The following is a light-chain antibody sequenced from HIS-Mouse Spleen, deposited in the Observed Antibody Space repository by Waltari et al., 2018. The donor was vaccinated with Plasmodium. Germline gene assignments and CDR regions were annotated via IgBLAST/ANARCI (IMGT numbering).Light chain of an antibody. Sequence: SYELPQPPQVSVSPGQTARLTCSGDALPTKYAYWYHQMSSQAHVLVIYEDSNRPSGTPERFSGSSSGTMATLTISGAQVEDEADYYCYSTDSSGNHRVFGGGTKLTVL. CDR1: ALPTKY. CDR3: YSTDSSGNHRV. CDR2: EDS. J-gene: IGLJ3*02. V-gene: IGLV3-10*01.